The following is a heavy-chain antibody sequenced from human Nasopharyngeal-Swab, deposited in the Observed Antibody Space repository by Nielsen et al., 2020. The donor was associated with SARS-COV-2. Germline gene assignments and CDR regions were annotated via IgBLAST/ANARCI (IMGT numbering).Heavy chain of an antibody. CDR3: VRGYGDYDY. CDR1: GDSVSSNSAS. Sequence: SETLSLTCAISGDSVSSNSASWNWIRRSPSRGLEWLGRTYYRSKWYNDYAVSVKSRITINPDTSNNQFSLQLNSVTPEDTAVYYCVRGYGDYDYWGQGTLVTVSS. J-gene: IGHJ4*02. D-gene: IGHD4-17*01. V-gene: IGHV6-1*01. CDR2: TYYRSKWYN.